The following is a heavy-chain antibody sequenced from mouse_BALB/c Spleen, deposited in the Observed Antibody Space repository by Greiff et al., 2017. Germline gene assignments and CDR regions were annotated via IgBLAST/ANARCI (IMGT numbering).Heavy chain of an antibody. J-gene: IGHJ4*01. V-gene: IGHV5-6-3*01. D-gene: IGHD1-1*01. Sequence: DVMLVESGGGLVQPGGSLKLSCAASGFTFSSYGMSWVRQTPDKRLELVATINSNGGSTYYPDSVKGRFTISRDNAKNTLYLQMSSLKSEDTAMYYCARDEGDYYGSSYDYYAMDYWGQGTSVTVSS. CDR2: INSNGGST. CDR3: ARDEGDYYGSSYDYYAMDY. CDR1: GFTFSSYG.